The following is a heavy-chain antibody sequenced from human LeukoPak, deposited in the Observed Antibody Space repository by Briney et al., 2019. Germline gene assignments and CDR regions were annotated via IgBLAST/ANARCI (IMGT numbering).Heavy chain of an antibody. Sequence: PGGSLRLSCAASGFTFSSYAMHWVRQAPGKGLEWGAVISYDGSNKYYADSVKGRFTISRDNSKNTLYLQMNSLRAEDTAVYYCARDKRVMITFGGVILDYWGQGTLVTVSS. CDR3: ARDKRVMITFGGVILDY. J-gene: IGHJ4*02. CDR1: GFTFSSYA. CDR2: ISYDGSNK. V-gene: IGHV3-30*04. D-gene: IGHD3-16*02.